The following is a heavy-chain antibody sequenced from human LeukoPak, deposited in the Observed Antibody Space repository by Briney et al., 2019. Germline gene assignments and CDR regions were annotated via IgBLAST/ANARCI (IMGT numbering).Heavy chain of an antibody. Sequence: SVKVSCKASGGTFSSYAISWVRQAPGQGLEWMGGIIPIFCTANYAQKFQGRVMITADESTSTAYMELSSLRSEDTAVYYCARGRSPDYFDYWGQGTLVTVSS. CDR2: IIPIFCTA. J-gene: IGHJ4*02. CDR3: ARGRSPDYFDY. CDR1: GGTFSSYA. D-gene: IGHD1-14*01. V-gene: IGHV1-69*13.